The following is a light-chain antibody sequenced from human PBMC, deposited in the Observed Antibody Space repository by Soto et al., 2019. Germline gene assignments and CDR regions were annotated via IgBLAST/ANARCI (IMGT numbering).Light chain of an antibody. CDR3: QDSSTSPWP. CDR2: GTS. CDR1: QSVTSIY. V-gene: IGKV3-20*01. J-gene: IGKJ1*01. Sequence: IVVTQSACTLSLSPGERATLSCRAVQSVTSIYLAWYQQKPGQAPRLLIYGTSFRASGIPDRFRGSGSGTDFTLTISSLEPEDSAVYYCQDSSTSPWPFGQGTKVDI.